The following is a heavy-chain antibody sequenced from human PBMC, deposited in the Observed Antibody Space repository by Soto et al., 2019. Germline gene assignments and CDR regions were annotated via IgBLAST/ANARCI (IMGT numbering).Heavy chain of an antibody. J-gene: IGHJ6*02. CDR3: ARRGYDFWSGKGGMDV. D-gene: IGHD3-3*01. CDR2: IYHSGST. V-gene: IGHV4-4*02. CDR1: GGSISSSNW. Sequence: QVQLQESGPGLVKPSGTLSLTCAVSGGSISSSNWWSWVRQPPGKGLEWIGEIYHSGSTNYNPSLKRRVTISVDKSKNQFSLKLSSVTAADTAVYYCARRGYDFWSGKGGMDVWGQGTTVTVSS.